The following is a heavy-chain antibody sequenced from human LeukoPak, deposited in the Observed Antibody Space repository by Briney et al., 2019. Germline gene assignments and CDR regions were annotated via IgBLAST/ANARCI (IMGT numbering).Heavy chain of an antibody. Sequence: PSETLSLTCTVSGGSISYYYWNWIRQPPGKGLEWIGQIYYTGSTKHNPSLKSRLTISVDTSKNQFSLRLSSVTAADTALYYCARATRYNWNDDRYYFGYWGQGTLVTVSS. V-gene: IGHV4-59*01. J-gene: IGHJ4*02. D-gene: IGHD1-1*01. CDR2: IYYTGST. CDR1: GGSISYYY. CDR3: ARATRYNWNDDRYYFGY.